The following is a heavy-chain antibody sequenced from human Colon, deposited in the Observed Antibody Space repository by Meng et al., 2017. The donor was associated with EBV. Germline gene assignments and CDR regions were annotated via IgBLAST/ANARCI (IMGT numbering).Heavy chain of an antibody. V-gene: IGHV4-30-4*01. J-gene: IGHJ4*02. CDR3: AREENTSGWYYH. Sequence: QFSAPGPGNLSQTTSIASTPSGGSISNAGYLWSCIRRPPGKGLEWIGDIYYRGSTYFHPSLKSRSFMSVDTSKNQFSLRLNSVTAADTAVYYCAREENTSGWYYHWGQGTLVTVSS. CDR1: GGSISNAGYL. D-gene: IGHD6-13*01. CDR2: IYYRGST.